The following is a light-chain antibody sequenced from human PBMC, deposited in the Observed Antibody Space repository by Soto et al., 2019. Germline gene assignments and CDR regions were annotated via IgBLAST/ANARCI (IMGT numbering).Light chain of an antibody. CDR3: QQYGSSPPT. CDR2: GAS. V-gene: IGKV3-20*01. Sequence: EIVLTQSPGTLSLSPGERATLSCRASQSVSTNYLAWYQRKPGQAPRLLIYGASSRATGIPDRFSGSGSGTDFTLTITRLEPEDVAVYYCQQYGSSPPTFGQGTKVAIK. CDR1: QSVSTNY. J-gene: IGKJ1*01.